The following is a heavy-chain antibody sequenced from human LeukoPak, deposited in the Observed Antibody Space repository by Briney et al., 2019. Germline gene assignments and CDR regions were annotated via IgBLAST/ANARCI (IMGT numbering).Heavy chain of an antibody. CDR2: ISSSSSYT. J-gene: IGHJ3*02. D-gene: IGHD4-23*01. V-gene: IGHV3-11*05. Sequence: GGSLRLSCAASGFTFSDYYMSWIRQAPGKGLEWVSYISSSSSYTNYADSVKGRFSISRDNAKNSLYLQMNSLRAEDTAVYYCARDRTVVTPGDAFDIWGQGTMVTVSS. CDR1: GFTFSDYY. CDR3: ARDRTVVTPGDAFDI.